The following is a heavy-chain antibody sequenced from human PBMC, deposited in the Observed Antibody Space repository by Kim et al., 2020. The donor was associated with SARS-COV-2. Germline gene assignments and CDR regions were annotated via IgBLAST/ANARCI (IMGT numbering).Heavy chain of an antibody. D-gene: IGHD3-3*01. CDR3: AKALHGGHDY. CDR2: GAT. Sequence: GATNYAESVKGRFTSSGDSPNNRLHLQMSSLRVEDTAIYYCAKALHGGHDYWGQGALVTVSS. J-gene: IGHJ4*02. V-gene: IGHV3-23*01.